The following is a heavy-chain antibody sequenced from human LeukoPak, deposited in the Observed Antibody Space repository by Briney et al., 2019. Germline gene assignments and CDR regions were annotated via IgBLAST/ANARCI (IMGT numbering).Heavy chain of an antibody. Sequence: GSLRLSCAASGFTFSSYAMSWVRQAPGKGLEWVSAISGSGGSTYYADSVKGRFTISRDNSKNTLYPQMNSLRAEDTAVYYCAKDPRGLLWFGELWPNYWGQGTLVTVSS. CDR2: ISGSGGST. J-gene: IGHJ4*02. CDR1: GFTFSSYA. V-gene: IGHV3-23*01. D-gene: IGHD3-10*01. CDR3: AKDPRGLLWFGELWPNY.